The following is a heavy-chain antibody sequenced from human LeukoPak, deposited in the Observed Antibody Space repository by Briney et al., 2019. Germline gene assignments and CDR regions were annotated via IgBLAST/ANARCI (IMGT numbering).Heavy chain of an antibody. D-gene: IGHD6-19*01. CDR1: GGSISSYY. V-gene: IGHV4-59*01. J-gene: IGHJ4*02. Sequence: SETLSLTCTVSGGSISSYYWTWIRQPPGKGLEWIGYIYYSGSTNYNPSLKSRVTISVDTSKNQFSLKLSSVTAADTAVYYCARGQWSNDYWGQGTLVTVSS. CDR3: ARGQWSNDY. CDR2: IYYSGST.